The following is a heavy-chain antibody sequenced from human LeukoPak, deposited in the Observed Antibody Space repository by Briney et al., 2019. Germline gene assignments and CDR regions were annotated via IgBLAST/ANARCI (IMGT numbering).Heavy chain of an antibody. CDR3: VRDDYGDYTRRFDP. D-gene: IGHD4-17*01. V-gene: IGHV4-39*07. J-gene: IGHJ5*02. CDR2: IAYSGSS. Sequence: SATLSLTCTVSGGSISISRYYWGWIRQPPGKGLEWIASIAYSGSSYYNTSLKSRVTISVDTSKNQVSLQLSSVTAADTAVYYCVRDDYGDYTRRFDPWGQGTLVTVSS. CDR1: GGSISISRYY.